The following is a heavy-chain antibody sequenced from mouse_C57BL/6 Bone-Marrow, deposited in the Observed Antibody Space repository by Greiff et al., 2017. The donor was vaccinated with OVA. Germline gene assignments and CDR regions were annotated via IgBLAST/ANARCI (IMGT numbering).Heavy chain of an antibody. D-gene: IGHD2-4*01. CDR3: ARGIYYDYDKAMDY. V-gene: IGHV5-17*01. CDR1: GFTFSDYG. CDR2: ISSGSSTI. J-gene: IGHJ4*01. Sequence: EVNVVESGGGLVKPGGSLKLSCAASGFTFSDYGMHWVRQAPEKGLEWVAYISSGSSTIYYADTVKGRFTISRDNAKNTLFLQMTSLRSEDTAMYYCARGIYYDYDKAMDYWGQGTSVTVSS.